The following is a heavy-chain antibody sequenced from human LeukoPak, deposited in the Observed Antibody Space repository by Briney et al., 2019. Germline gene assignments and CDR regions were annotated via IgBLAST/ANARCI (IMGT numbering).Heavy chain of an antibody. CDR3: ARDRGSYWDGGNDY. CDR2: VGRSGADT. D-gene: IGHD1-26*01. Sequence: GGSLRLSCVASGFTFSSYAVSWFRQAPGKGLEWVSTVGRSGADTYYADSVRGRFTISKDSSKNTLQMNSLRAEDTAVYYCARDRGSYWDGGNDYWGQGTLVTVSS. V-gene: IGHV3-23*01. J-gene: IGHJ4*02. CDR1: GFTFSSYA.